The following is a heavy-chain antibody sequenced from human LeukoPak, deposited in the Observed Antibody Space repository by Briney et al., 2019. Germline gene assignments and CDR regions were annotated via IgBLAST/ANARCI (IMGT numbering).Heavy chain of an antibody. CDR3: ARYYYGSGSYYSDY. Sequence: ASVKVSCKASGYTFTSYGISWVRQAPGQGLEWMGWISAYNGNTNYAQKLQGRVTMTTDTSTSTAYMELRSLRSDDTAVYYCARYYYGSGSYYSDYWGQGTLVPVSS. V-gene: IGHV1-18*01. J-gene: IGHJ4*02. CDR2: ISAYNGNT. CDR1: GYTFTSYG. D-gene: IGHD3-10*01.